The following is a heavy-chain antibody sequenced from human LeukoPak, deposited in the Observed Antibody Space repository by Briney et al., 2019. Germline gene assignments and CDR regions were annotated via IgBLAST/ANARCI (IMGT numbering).Heavy chain of an antibody. CDR2: LSSSSSYI. CDR3: AELGITMIGGV. D-gene: IGHD3-10*02. V-gene: IGHV3-21*01. CDR1: GFTFSSYE. Sequence: GGSLRLSCAASGFTFSSYEMNWVRQAPGKGLEWVSSLSSSSSYIDYADSVKGRFTISRDNAKNSLYLQMNSLRAEDTAVYYCAELGITMIGGVWGKGTTVTISS. J-gene: IGHJ6*04.